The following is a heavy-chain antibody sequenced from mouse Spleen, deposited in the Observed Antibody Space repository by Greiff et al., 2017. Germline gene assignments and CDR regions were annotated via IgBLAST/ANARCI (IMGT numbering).Heavy chain of an antibody. Sequence: VQLQQPGAELVRPGSSVKLSCKASGYTFTSYWMHWVKQRPIQGLEWIGNIDPSDSETHYNQKFKDKATLTVDKSSSTAYMQLSSLTSEDSAVYYCARGGYGDYVPYWYFDVWGAGTTVTVSS. CDR2: IDPSDSET. V-gene: IGHV1-52*01. CDR1: GYTFTSYW. D-gene: IGHD2-13*01. J-gene: IGHJ1*01. CDR3: ARGGYGDYVPYWYFDV.